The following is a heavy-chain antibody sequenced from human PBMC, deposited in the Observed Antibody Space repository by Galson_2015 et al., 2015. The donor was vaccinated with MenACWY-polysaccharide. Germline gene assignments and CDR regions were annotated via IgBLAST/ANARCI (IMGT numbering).Heavy chain of an antibody. CDR1: GYTFSRYP. V-gene: IGHV1-3*01. CDR2: ITGGNGDT. J-gene: IGHJ4*02. CDR3: ARHVIGGGYFDY. Sequence: SVKVSCKASGYTFSRYPMHWVRQAPGQRIEWMGWITGGNGDTKYSEKFQGRVTITKDTSANTVYMELSSLRYGDTAVYYCARHVIGGGYFDYWGQGTLVTVSS. D-gene: IGHD2/OR15-2a*01.